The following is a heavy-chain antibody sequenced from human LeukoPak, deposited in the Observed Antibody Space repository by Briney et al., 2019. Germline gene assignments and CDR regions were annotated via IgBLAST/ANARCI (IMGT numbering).Heavy chain of an antibody. Sequence: SQTLSLTCAISGDSVSSNNGAWNWIRPSPSRDLEWLGRTYYRSKWYNDYAGSLISRITISPDTSKNQFPLQLYSVTPEDTAVYYCARDVGTTGWHTFDYWGQGTLVTVSS. V-gene: IGHV6-1*01. CDR2: TYYRSKWYN. J-gene: IGHJ4*02. CDR3: ARDVGTTGWHTFDY. D-gene: IGHD3-9*01. CDR1: GDSVSSNNGA.